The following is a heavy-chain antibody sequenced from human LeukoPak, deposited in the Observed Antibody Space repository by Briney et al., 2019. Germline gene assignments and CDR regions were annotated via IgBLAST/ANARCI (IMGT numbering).Heavy chain of an antibody. CDR3: AGQWLRLGPIDY. J-gene: IGHJ4*02. Sequence: PGRSLRLSCSASAFSVISYSMSWVRQPPGNWLEWVSSISGNGDSTYYADSVKGRFTISRDNSKDTLYLQMNSLRVDDTAVYYCAGQWLRLGPIDYWGQGTLVTVSS. CDR2: ISGNGDST. D-gene: IGHD5-12*01. V-gene: IGHV3-23*01. CDR1: AFSVISYS.